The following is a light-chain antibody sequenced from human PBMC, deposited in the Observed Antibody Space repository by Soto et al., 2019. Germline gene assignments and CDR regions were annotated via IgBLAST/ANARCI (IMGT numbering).Light chain of an antibody. Sequence: EIVLTQSPGPLSLSPGESATLSCRASPSVSSSYLAWYKQKPGQAPKLIIYGASSRATGTPDRFSGSGSGTDFTLTISSLEPEDFAVYYCQQRSDWRITFGQGTRLEIK. CDR1: PSVSSSY. J-gene: IGKJ5*01. V-gene: IGKV3D-20*02. CDR2: GAS. CDR3: QQRSDWRIT.